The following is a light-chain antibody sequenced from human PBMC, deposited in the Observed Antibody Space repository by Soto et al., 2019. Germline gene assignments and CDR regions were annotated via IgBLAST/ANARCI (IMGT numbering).Light chain of an antibody. Sequence: EIVLTQSPRTLSLSPGERATLSCRASQSVGSDYVAWYQHRPGQAPRLLFSGIFRRATGIPDRFSGSGSGTDFTLTINRLDPEDFAVYYCQQFGSSPRTFGQGTKV. CDR1: QSVGSDY. CDR3: QQFGSSPRT. CDR2: GIF. J-gene: IGKJ1*01. V-gene: IGKV3-20*01.